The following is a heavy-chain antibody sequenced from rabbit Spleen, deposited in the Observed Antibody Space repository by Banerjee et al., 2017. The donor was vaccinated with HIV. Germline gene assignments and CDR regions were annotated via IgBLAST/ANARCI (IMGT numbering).Heavy chain of an antibody. CDR3: ARDLVGVIGWNFYL. CDR1: GFDFSSNA. D-gene: IGHD1-1*01. J-gene: IGHJ4*01. Sequence: QEQLEESGGGLVQPEGSLTLSCKASGFDFSSNAMCWVRQAPGKGLEWIGCIYSSSGSTWYASWVNGRFTISKPSSTTVTLQMTSLTAADTATYFCARDLVGVIGWNFYLWGQGTLVTVS. CDR2: IYSSSGST. V-gene: IGHV1S45*01.